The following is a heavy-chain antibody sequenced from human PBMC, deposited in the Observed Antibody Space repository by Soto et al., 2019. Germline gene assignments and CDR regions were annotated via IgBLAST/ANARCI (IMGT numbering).Heavy chain of an antibody. Sequence: PGGSLRLSCAASGSTFTSSVMAWVRRPPGRGLEWISSLGLIPRHTFYADSVKGRFTISRDNSRTTLYLQMTGLTFDDTAVYYCAAYADGPYRPPYDYWCQGTQVTVSS. CDR3: AAYADGPYRPPYDY. J-gene: IGHJ4*02. CDR1: GSTFTSSV. CDR2: LGLIPRHT. V-gene: IGHV3-23*01. D-gene: IGHD3-16*02.